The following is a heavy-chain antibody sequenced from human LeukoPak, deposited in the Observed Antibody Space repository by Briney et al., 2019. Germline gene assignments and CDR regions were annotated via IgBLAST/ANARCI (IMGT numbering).Heavy chain of an antibody. CDR3: ARESSGSYYDY. CDR2: INPNSGAT. Sequence: GASVKVSCKASGYTFTGHYIHWVRQAPGQGLEWMGWINPNSGATNYAQKFHGRVTITRDTSISTAYMELSRLRSDDTAVYYCARESSGSYYDYWGQGTLVTVSS. V-gene: IGHV1-2*02. J-gene: IGHJ4*02. CDR1: GYTFTGHY. D-gene: IGHD1-26*01.